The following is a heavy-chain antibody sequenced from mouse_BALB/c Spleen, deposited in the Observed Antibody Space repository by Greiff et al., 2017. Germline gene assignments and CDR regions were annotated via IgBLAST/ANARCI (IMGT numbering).Heavy chain of an antibody. D-gene: IGHD2-4*01. CDR1: GYTFTSYT. CDR3: ARSTMITTRAYFDY. CDR2: INPSSGYT. V-gene: IGHV1-4*01. J-gene: IGHJ2*01. Sequence: VQLQQSGAELARPGASVKMSCKASGYTFTSYTMHWVNQRPGQGLEWIGYINPSSGYTNYNQKFKDKATLTADKSSSTAYMQLSSLTSEESAVYYCARSTMITTRAYFDYWGQGTTLTVSS.